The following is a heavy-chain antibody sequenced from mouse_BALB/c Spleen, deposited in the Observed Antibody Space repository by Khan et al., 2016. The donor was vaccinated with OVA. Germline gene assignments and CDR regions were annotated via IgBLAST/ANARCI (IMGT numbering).Heavy chain of an antibody. D-gene: IGHD2-1*01. J-gene: IGHJ4*01. CDR2: INPSTGYN. CDR3: AKRDIYGKFFYAMDY. V-gene: IGHV1-7*01. CDR1: GYTFTNYW. Sequence: QVQLQQPGAELAKPGASVKMSCTASGYTFTNYWMHWVKQRPGQGLEWIGYINPSTGYNENNQKIKDKATLTADKSSNTAYMQLSSLTSEDSAVYYSAKRDIYGKFFYAMDYWGQGTSVTVSS.